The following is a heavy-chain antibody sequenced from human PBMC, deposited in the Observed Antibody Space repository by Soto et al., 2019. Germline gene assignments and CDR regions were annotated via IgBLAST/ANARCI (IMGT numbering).Heavy chain of an antibody. J-gene: IGHJ6*02. CDR2: INPNDSET. V-gene: IGHV5-51*01. D-gene: IGHD2-15*01. CDR1: GYRFTNYW. Sequence: EVQLVQSGAEVKKPGESLKISCKGSGYRFTNYWIGWVRQMPGEGLEWMGIINPNDSETRYSPSFQGQVTVSADKSISTAYLQWSSLKASDTAMYYCVTPWGSSYYPDMAVWGQGTTVTVSS. CDR3: VTPWGSSYYPDMAV.